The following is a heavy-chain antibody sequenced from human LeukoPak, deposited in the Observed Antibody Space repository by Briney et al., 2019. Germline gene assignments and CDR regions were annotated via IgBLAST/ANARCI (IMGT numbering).Heavy chain of an antibody. CDR1: GFTFSSYS. CDR2: ISSSSSYI. V-gene: IGHV3-21*01. CDR3: ARLSRGSGRDAFDI. Sequence: GGSLRLSCAASGFTFSSYSMNWVRQAPGKGLEWVSSISSSSSYIYYADSVKGRFTISRDNAKNSLYLQMNSLRAEDTAVYYGARLSRGSGRDAFDIWGQGTMVTVSS. J-gene: IGHJ3*02. D-gene: IGHD3-10*01.